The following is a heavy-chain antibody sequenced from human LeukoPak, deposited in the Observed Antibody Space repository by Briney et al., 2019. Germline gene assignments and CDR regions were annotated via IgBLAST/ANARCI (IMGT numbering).Heavy chain of an antibody. V-gene: IGHV1-2*02. D-gene: IGHD2-2*01. Sequence: ASVKVSCKTSGYTFSDYYIHWVRQAPGQGLEWMGWLSPNSGGINSAQKFQGRVTMTRDTSISTAYMELNRLRSDDTAAYYCARCSTSCSNFDYWGQGTLVTVSS. J-gene: IGHJ4*02. CDR1: GYTFSDYY. CDR2: LSPNSGGI. CDR3: ARCSTSCSNFDY.